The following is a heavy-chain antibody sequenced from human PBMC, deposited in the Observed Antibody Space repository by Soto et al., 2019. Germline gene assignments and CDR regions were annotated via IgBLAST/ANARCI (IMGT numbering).Heavy chain of an antibody. J-gene: IGHJ3*02. CDR3: GRHGATTIWYAFDI. CDR1: GGTFSSYA. CDR2: IIPIFGTA. D-gene: IGHD3-3*01. Sequence: SVKVSCKASGGTFSSYAISWVRQAPGQGLELMGGIIPIFGTANYSQNYQVRVTITADESISPAYLQWSSLKASDTAMYYCGRHGATTIWYAFDIWGKGTMVTVSS. V-gene: IGHV1-69*13.